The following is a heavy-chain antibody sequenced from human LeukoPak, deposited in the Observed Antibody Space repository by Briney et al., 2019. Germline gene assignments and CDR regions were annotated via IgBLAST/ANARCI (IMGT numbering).Heavy chain of an antibody. D-gene: IGHD6-19*01. CDR1: GYSISGGYY. CDR3: ARDSSGWYRDY. J-gene: IGHJ4*02. Sequence: PSETLSLTCTVSGYSISGGYYWGWIRQPPGKGLEWIGSIYHSGSTYYNPSLKSRVTISVDTSKNQFSLKLSSVTAADTAVYYCARDSSGWYRDYWGQGTLVTVSS. CDR2: IYHSGST. V-gene: IGHV4-38-2*02.